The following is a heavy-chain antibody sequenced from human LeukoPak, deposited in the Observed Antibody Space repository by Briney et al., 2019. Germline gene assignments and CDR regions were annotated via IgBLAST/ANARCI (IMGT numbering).Heavy chain of an antibody. J-gene: IGHJ4*02. Sequence: GGSLRLSCTVSGFTVSINSMSWVRQAPGKGLEWVSFIYSGGNTHYSDSVKGRFTVSRDNAKNSLYLQMDSLRVEDTAVYYCARDPPSRGTRYFDYWGQGILVTVSS. CDR1: GFTVSINS. CDR2: IYSGGNT. V-gene: IGHV3-66*01. CDR3: ARDPPSRGTRYFDY. D-gene: IGHD3-16*01.